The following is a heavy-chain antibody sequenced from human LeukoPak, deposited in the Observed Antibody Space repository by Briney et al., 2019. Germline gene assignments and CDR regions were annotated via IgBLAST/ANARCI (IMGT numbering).Heavy chain of an antibody. J-gene: IGHJ5*02. CDR2: ISAYNGNT. V-gene: IGHV1-18*01. Sequence: ASEKVSCKASGYTFTSYGISWVRQAPGQGLEWMGWISAYNGNTNYAQKLQGRVTMTTDTSTSTAYMELRSLRSDDTAVYYCARDQKLNYYGSGSYYSNWFDPWGQGTLVTVSS. CDR1: GYTFTSYG. CDR3: ARDQKLNYYGSGSYYSNWFDP. D-gene: IGHD3-10*01.